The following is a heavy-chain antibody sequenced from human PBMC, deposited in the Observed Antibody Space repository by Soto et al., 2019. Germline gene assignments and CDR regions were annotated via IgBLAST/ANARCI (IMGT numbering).Heavy chain of an antibody. CDR3: TRGAGAPWVRFDS. D-gene: IGHD3-16*01. V-gene: IGHV4-38-2*02. CDR2: IFHTGTT. Sequence: ESLKISCKGSGYSFTSYWIGWIRQPPGMRLEWVASIFHTGTTYYNPSLTSRVTISVDTSKNQFSLKLTSVTAADTALYYCTRGAGAPWVRFDSWGRGILVTVSS. CDR1: GYSFTSYW. J-gene: IGHJ4*02.